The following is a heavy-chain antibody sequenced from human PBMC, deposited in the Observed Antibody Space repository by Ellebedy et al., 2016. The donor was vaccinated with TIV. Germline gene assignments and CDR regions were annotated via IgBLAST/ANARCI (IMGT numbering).Heavy chain of an antibody. CDR3: AKRVTMVREVITYYHYAMDV. CDR1: GFTFSSYA. Sequence: GESLKISCVVSGFTFSSYAMSWVRQAPGKGLEWVSSISASGGSTYYADSVKGRFTISRDNSKNTLYLQLNSLRAEDTAVYYCAKRVTMVREVITYYHYAMDVWGQGTTVTVSS. D-gene: IGHD3-10*01. V-gene: IGHV3-23*01. CDR2: ISASGGST. J-gene: IGHJ6*02.